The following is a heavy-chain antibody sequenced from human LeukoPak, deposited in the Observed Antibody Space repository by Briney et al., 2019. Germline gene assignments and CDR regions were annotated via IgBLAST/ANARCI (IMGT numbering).Heavy chain of an antibody. V-gene: IGHV1-69*04. CDR2: IIPILGIA. CDR3: ARESYDILTGNHYYYYYGVDV. CDR1: GGTFSSYA. Sequence: GSSVKVSCKASGGTFSSYAISWVRQAPGQGLEWMGRIIPILGIANYAQKFQGRVTITADKSTSTAYMELSSLRSEDTAVYYCARESYDILTGNHYYYYYGVDVWGQGTTVTVSS. D-gene: IGHD3-9*01. J-gene: IGHJ6*02.